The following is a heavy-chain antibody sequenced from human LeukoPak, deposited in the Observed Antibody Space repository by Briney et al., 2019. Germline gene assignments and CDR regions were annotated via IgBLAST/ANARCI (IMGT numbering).Heavy chain of an antibody. CDR2: ISSSGSTI. J-gene: IGHJ6*03. V-gene: IGHV3-11*01. D-gene: IGHD3-22*01. Sequence: GGSLRLSCAASGFTFSDYYMSWIRQAPGKGLEWVSYISSSGSTIYYAESVKGRFTISRDNAKNSLYLQMNSLRAEDTAVYYCARDPYYYDSSGYDYYYYMDVWGKGTTVTVSS. CDR3: ARDPYYYDSSGYDYYYYMDV. CDR1: GFTFSDYY.